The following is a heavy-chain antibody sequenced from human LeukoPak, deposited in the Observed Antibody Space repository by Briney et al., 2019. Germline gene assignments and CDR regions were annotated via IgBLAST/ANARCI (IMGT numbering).Heavy chain of an antibody. Sequence: SETLSLTCPVSGGSISSYYWSWIRPPPGKGLEWIGYIYDSGSTYYNPSLKSRITISVDTSENRFSLKLSSVTATDTAVYYCARDCSGGSCYGAFDIWGQGTMVTVSS. CDR2: IYDSGST. J-gene: IGHJ3*02. CDR3: ARDCSGGSCYGAFDI. V-gene: IGHV4-59*12. D-gene: IGHD2-15*01. CDR1: GGSISSYY.